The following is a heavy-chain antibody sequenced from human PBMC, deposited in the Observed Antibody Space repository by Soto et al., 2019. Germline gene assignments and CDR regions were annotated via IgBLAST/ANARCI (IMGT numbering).Heavy chain of an antibody. CDR2: IYHSGST. J-gene: IGHJ4*02. Sequence: QLQLQESGSGLVKPSQTLSLTCAVSGGSISSGGSSWTWIRQPPGKGLEWIGYIYHSGSTYYNPSLKSRVTISLDRSKNHFSLRLSSVTAADTAVYYCARGAVVNFDSWGQGTLVTVSS. CDR3: ARGAVVNFDS. D-gene: IGHD3-22*01. CDR1: GGSISSGGSS. V-gene: IGHV4-30-2*01.